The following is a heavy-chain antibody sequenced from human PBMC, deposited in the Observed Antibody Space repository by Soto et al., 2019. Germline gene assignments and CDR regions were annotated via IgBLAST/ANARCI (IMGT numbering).Heavy chain of an antibody. J-gene: IGHJ6*02. CDR2: IIPIFGTA. CDR3: ARSGGGYFYCIDV. Sequence: ASVKVSCKASGGTFSSYAISWVRQAPGQGLEWMGGIIPIFGTANYAQKFQGRVTITADESTSTAYMELSSLRSEDTAVYYCARSGGGYFYCIDVWGQGTTVTVSS. CDR1: GGTFSSYA. D-gene: IGHD3-22*01. V-gene: IGHV1-69*13.